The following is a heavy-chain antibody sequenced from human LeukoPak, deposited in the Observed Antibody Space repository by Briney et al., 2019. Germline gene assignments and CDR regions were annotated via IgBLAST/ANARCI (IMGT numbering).Heavy chain of an antibody. Sequence: GGSLRLSCAASGFTVSSNYMSWVRQAPGKGLEWVSAISGSGGSTYYADSVKGRFTISRDNSKNTLYLQMNSLRAEDTAVYYCARQYSDILTGYHRGELYWYFDLWGRGTLVTVSS. CDR1: GFTVSSNY. V-gene: IGHV3-23*01. CDR2: ISGSGGST. D-gene: IGHD3-9*01. J-gene: IGHJ2*01. CDR3: ARQYSDILTGYHRGELYWYFDL.